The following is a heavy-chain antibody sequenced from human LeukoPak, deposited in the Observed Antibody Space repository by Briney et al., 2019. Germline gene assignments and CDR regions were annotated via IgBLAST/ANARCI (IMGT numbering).Heavy chain of an antibody. CDR2: INSGGSST. J-gene: IGHJ6*03. CDR3: ARDVGYYDFWSGFRGYYYYMDV. D-gene: IGHD3-3*01. CDR1: GFTFSSYW. Sequence: PGGSLRLSCAASGFTFSSYWMHWVRQAPGKGLVWVSRINSGGSSTSYADSVKRRFNISRDNAKNTLYLQMNSLRAEDTAVYYCARDVGYYDFWSGFRGYYYYMDVWGKGTTVTVSS. V-gene: IGHV3-74*01.